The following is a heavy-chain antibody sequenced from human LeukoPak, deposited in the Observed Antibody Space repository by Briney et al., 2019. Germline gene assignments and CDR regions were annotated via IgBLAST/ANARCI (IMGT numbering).Heavy chain of an antibody. V-gene: IGHV4-4*07. CDR1: GVSIRSYY. Sequence: SETLSLTCTVSGVSIRSYYWSWIRQPAGKGLEWIGRFHTSGSTNYNPSLKSRVTMSVDTSKNQFSLKLSSVTAADTALYYCARDPDYYFDYWGQGALVTVSS. J-gene: IGHJ4*02. CDR2: FHTSGST. CDR3: ARDPDYYFDY. D-gene: IGHD3-3*01.